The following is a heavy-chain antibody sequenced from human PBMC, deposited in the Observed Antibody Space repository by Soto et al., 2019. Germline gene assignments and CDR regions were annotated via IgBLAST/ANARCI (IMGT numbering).Heavy chain of an antibody. D-gene: IGHD3-22*01. V-gene: IGHV4-39*01. J-gene: IGHJ3*02. CDR1: GGSLSSSSYY. CDR2: IYHSGST. Sequence: SETLSLTCTVSGGSLSSSSYYWGWIRQPPGKGLEWIGSIYHSGSTYYNPSLKSRVTISVDTSKNQFSLTLSSVPAADTAVYYCAGRQDYYDSSGYYNDAFDIWGQGTMVTVSS. CDR3: AGRQDYYDSSGYYNDAFDI.